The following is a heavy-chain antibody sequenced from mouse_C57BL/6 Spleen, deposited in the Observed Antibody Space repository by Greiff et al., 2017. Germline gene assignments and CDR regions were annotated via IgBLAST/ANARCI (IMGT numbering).Heavy chain of an antibody. CDR1: GYTFTSYW. Sequence: VQLQQPGAELVKPGASVKMSCKASGYTFTSYWITWVKQRPGQGLEWIGDIYPGSGSIKYNEKFKSKATLTVDTSSSTAYMQLSSLTSEDSAVYYCATITTVVPNYFDYWGQGTTLTVSS. V-gene: IGHV1-55*01. CDR2: IYPGSGSI. CDR3: ATITTVVPNYFDY. D-gene: IGHD1-1*01. J-gene: IGHJ2*01.